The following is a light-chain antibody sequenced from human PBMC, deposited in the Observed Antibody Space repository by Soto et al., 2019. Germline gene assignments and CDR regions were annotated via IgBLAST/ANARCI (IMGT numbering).Light chain of an antibody. J-gene: IGLJ1*01. CDR2: DVS. CDR1: SADIGAYDH. V-gene: IGLV2-14*01. Sequence: QSALTQPASVSGSPGRSISISCAGTSADIGAYDHVSWYQQHPGKAPKLIIYDVSSRPSGVSNRFSGSKSANTASLTIFGLQAEDEADYFCSSYTDFSLYVFGTGTKSPS. CDR3: SSYTDFSLYV.